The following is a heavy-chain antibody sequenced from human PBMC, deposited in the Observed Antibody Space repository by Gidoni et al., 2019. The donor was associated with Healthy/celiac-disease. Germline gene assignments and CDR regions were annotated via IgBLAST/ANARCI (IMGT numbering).Heavy chain of an antibody. Sequence: QVQRVQYGPEGRKTGAAVTVACPASGYTFTWYYMHWVRPAPGQGLEWMGWINPNSGGTNYAQKFQGRVTMTRDTSLSTAYMGLSRLRSDDTAVYYCARGPFAYGMDVWGQGTTVTVSS. V-gene: IGHV1-2*02. CDR3: ARGPFAYGMDV. CDR1: GYTFTWYY. CDR2: INPNSGGT. D-gene: IGHD3-10*01. J-gene: IGHJ6*02.